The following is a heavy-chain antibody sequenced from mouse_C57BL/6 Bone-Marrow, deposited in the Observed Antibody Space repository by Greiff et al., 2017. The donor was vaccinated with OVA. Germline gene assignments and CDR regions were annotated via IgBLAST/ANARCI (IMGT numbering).Heavy chain of an antibody. D-gene: IGHD2-1*01. J-gene: IGHJ1*03. CDR1: GYSFTDYN. CDR2: INPNYGTT. CDR3: ARDGNYPNWYFDV. Sequence: VHVKQSGPELVKPGASVKISCKASGYSFTDYNMNWVKQSNGKSLEWIGVINPNYGTTSYNQKFKGKATLTVDQSSSTAYMQLNSLTSEDSAVYYCARDGNYPNWYFDVWGTGTTVTVSS. V-gene: IGHV1-39*01.